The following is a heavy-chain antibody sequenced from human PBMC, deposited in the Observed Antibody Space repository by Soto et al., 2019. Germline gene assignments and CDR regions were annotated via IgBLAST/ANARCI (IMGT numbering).Heavy chain of an antibody. Sequence: GGSLRLSCAASGFTFDDYAMHWVRQAPGKGLEWVSGISWNSGSIGYADSVKGRFTISRDNAKNTLFLHLNNLRADDTAIYFCAPTRYDYGDYAVGFWGQGTLVTVSS. CDR2: ISWNSGSI. V-gene: IGHV3-9*01. CDR3: APTRYDYGDYAVGF. J-gene: IGHJ4*02. CDR1: GFTFDDYA. D-gene: IGHD4-17*01.